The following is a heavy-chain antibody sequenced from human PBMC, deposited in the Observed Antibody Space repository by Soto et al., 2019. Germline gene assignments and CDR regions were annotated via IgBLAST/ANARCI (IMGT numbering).Heavy chain of an antibody. V-gene: IGHV3-53*02. Sequence: EVQLVETGGGLIQPGGSLRLSCAASGFTVSSNYMSWVRQAPGKGLEWVSVIYSGGSTYYADSVKGRFTISRDNSKNTRYLQMNSLRAEDTAVYYCASTLDSSGYYRVYWGQGTLVTVSS. D-gene: IGHD3-22*01. CDR3: ASTLDSSGYYRVY. CDR1: GFTVSSNY. CDR2: IYSGGST. J-gene: IGHJ4*02.